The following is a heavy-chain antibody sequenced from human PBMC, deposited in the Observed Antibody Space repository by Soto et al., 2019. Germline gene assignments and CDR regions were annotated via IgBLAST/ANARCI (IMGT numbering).Heavy chain of an antibody. V-gene: IGHV4-30-4*01. D-gene: IGHD5-18*01. CDR1: GDSISSSNNY. J-gene: IGHJ5*02. Sequence: PSETLSLTCTVSGDSISSSNNYWSWIRQPPGEGLEWIGFISYSGTTSYSPSLKSRLAISLDTSKNQFSLSLSSVTAADTAVYYCARGRGYSYGLDPWGQVTLVTVS. CDR2: ISYSGTT. CDR3: ARGRGYSYGLDP.